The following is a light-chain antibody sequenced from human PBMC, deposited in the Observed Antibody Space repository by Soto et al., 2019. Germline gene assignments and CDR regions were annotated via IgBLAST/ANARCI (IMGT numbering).Light chain of an antibody. CDR2: LAS. J-gene: IGKJ1*01. Sequence: DIVMTQSPLSLPVSPGESASISCRSSQSLLHGNGYNYLNWYLQKPGQSPQLLIYLASNRASGVPDRFSGRGSSTDFTLKTSRVEAADVGVYYCMQVLQTWTFGQGTNVEI. CDR3: MQVLQTWT. V-gene: IGKV2-28*01. CDR1: QSLLHGNGYNY.